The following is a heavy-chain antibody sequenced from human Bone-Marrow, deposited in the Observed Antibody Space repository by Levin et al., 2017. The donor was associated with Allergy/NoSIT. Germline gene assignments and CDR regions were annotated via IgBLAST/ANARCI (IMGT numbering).Heavy chain of an antibody. CDR2: IKQDGSEK. Sequence: PGGSLRLSCAASGFTFSSYWMSWVRQAPGKGLEWVANIKQDGSEKNYVDSVKGRFTISRDNAKNSLYLQMNSLRAEDTAVYYCARDPANWNYGGAFDIWGQGTMVTVSS. D-gene: IGHD1-7*01. V-gene: IGHV3-7*03. J-gene: IGHJ3*02. CDR1: GFTFSSYW. CDR3: ARDPANWNYGGAFDI.